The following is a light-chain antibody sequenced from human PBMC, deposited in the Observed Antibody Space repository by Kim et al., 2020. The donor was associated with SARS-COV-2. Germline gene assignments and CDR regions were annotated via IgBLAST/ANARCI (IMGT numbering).Light chain of an antibody. CDR2: KDT. CDR3: YSAADNKRV. Sequence: SYELTQPSSVSVSPGQTARITCSGDVLAKKYARWFQQKPGQAPILLIYKDTERPSGIPERFSGSSSGTTVTLTISGAQVEDEADYYCYSAADNKRVFGGG. CDR1: VLAKKY. J-gene: IGLJ3*02. V-gene: IGLV3-27*01.